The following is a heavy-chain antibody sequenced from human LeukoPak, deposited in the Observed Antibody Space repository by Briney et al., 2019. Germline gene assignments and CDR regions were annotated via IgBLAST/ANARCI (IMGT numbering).Heavy chain of an antibody. CDR3: ARAVITFGAAVAKGFDC. V-gene: IGHV4-59*01. CDR2: IYYSGGT. CDR1: GGSFSTYY. D-gene: IGHD3-16*01. Sequence: PSETLSLTCTVSGGSFSTYYWSWIRQPPGKGLKWIGYIYYSGGTDYNPSLKSRVTMSLDTSKNQFSLNLNSVTAADTAVYYCARAVITFGAAVAKGFDCWGQGTLVTVSS. J-gene: IGHJ4*02.